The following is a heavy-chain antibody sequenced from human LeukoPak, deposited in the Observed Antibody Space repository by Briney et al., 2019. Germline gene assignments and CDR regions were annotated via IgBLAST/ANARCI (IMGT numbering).Heavy chain of an antibody. CDR3: ARGYDTSGYYPYYFDY. D-gene: IGHD3-22*01. CDR2: IYYSGST. CDR1: RGSISSYY. Sequence: SETLSLTCTVSRGSISSYYWGWIRQPPGKGLEWIGYIYYSGSTNYNPSLKSRVTISVDTSKNQFSLKLSSVTAADAAVYYCARGYDTSGYYPYYFDYWGQGTLVTVSS. V-gene: IGHV4-59*01. J-gene: IGHJ4*02.